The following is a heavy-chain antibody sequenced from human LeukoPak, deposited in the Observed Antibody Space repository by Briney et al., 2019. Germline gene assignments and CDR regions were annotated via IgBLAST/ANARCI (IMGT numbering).Heavy chain of an antibody. Sequence: ASVKVSCKASGYTFTSYDINWVRQATGQGLEWMGWMNPNSGNTGYAQKFQGRVTMTRNTSISTAYMELSSLRSEDTAVYYCARGFLGVYSSGWFVALDIWGQGTMVTVSS. CDR2: MNPNSGNT. CDR3: ARGFLGVYSSGWFVALDI. D-gene: IGHD6-19*01. J-gene: IGHJ3*02. V-gene: IGHV1-8*02. CDR1: GYTFTSYD.